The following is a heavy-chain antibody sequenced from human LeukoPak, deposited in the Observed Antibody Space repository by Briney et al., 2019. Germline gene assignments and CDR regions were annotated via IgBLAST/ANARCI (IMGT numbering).Heavy chain of an antibody. CDR3: ARWTTVLTD. Sequence: ASVKVSCKASGFTFTGYYMHWVRQAPGQGLEWMGCIHPKSGGTNYAQKFQGRVTMTRDTSITTAYMELSSLRSDDTAVYYCARWTTVLTDWGQGTMVTVSS. J-gene: IGHJ3*01. CDR1: GFTFTGYY. D-gene: IGHD4-17*01. V-gene: IGHV1-2*02. CDR2: IHPKSGGT.